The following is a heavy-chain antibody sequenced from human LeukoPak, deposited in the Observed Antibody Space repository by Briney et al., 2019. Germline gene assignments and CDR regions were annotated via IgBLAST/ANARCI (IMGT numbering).Heavy chain of an antibody. Sequence: PSETLSLTCTVSGGSISSYYWSWIRQPPGKGLEWIGYIYYSGSTNYNPSLKSRVTISVDTSKNQFSLKLSSVTAADTAVYYCARRFGSGGNDAFDIWGQGTMVTVSS. J-gene: IGHJ3*02. CDR2: IYYSGST. CDR1: GGSISSYY. CDR3: ARRFGSGGNDAFDI. V-gene: IGHV4-59*08. D-gene: IGHD2-15*01.